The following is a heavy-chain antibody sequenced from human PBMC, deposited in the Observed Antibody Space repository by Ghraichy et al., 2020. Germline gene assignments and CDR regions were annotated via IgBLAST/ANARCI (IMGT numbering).Heavy chain of an antibody. CDR2: IKQDGSEK. CDR1: GFSFSGYW. V-gene: IGHV3-7*01. J-gene: IGHJ6*02. D-gene: IGHD5-12*01. Sequence: GASLRLSCAASGFSFSGYWMSWVRQAPGKGLEWVASIKQDGSEKIYVDSVKGRFTISRDNARNSLYLQMNSLRAEDTAMYYCAKNIVATGKNLYYYYGMDVWLQGTTGTFSS. CDR3: AKNIVATGKNLYYYYGMDV.